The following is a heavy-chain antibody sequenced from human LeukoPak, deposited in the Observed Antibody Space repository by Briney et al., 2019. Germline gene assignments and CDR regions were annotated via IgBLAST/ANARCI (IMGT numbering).Heavy chain of an antibody. D-gene: IGHD6-6*01. CDR1: GGTFTNYA. CDR2: IIPMYGTP. V-gene: IGHV1-69*05. J-gene: IGHJ4*02. CDR3: ARPDKAAQYGPFDY. Sequence: LGSSVKVSCKASGGTFTNYAISWVRQAPGQGLKWMGGIIPMYGTPSYAQNFQGKVTITTDESTSTSFLELNSLRSEDTAVYYCARPDKAAQYGPFDYWGQGTLVIVSS.